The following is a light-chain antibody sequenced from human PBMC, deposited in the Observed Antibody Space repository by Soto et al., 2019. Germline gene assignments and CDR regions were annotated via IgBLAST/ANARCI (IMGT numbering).Light chain of an antibody. CDR3: QQYISWPPGYA. J-gene: IGKJ2*01. CDR1: QSVSSD. Sequence: EIVMTQSPATLSVSPGERATLSCRASQSVSSDLAWYQQKPGQAPRLLIYGASTRATGIPARFSGSGSGTEFTLTIGSLQSEDFAVYYCQQYISWPPGYALGQGTTLEIK. V-gene: IGKV3-15*01. CDR2: GAS.